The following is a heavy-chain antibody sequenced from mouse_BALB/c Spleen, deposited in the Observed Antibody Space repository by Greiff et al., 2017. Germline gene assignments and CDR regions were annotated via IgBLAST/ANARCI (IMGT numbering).Heavy chain of an antibody. J-gene: IGHJ3*01. CDR1: GFSLTSYG. Sequence: VKLVESGPGLVAPSQSLSITCTVSGFSLTSYGVHWVRQPPGKGLEWLGVIWAGGSTNYNSALMSRLSISKDNSKSQVLLKMNSLQTDDTAMYYCARENYYGSSYGFAYWGQGTLVTVSA. CDR2: IWAGGST. D-gene: IGHD1-1*01. CDR3: ARENYYGSSYGFAY. V-gene: IGHV2-9*02.